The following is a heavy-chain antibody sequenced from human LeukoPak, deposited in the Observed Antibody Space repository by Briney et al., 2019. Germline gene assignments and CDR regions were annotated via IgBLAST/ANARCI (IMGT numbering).Heavy chain of an antibody. CDR3: AKDPGYRGYYYYGMDV. D-gene: IGHD1-1*01. J-gene: IGHJ6*02. CDR1: GFTFSPYA. CDR2: ISGSGGST. Sequence: GGSLRLSCAASGFTFSPYAMSWVRQTPGKGLEWVSAISGSGGSTYYADSVKGRFTISRDNSKNTLYLQMNSLRAEDTAVYYCAKDPGYRGYYYYGMDVWGQGTTVTVSS. V-gene: IGHV3-23*01.